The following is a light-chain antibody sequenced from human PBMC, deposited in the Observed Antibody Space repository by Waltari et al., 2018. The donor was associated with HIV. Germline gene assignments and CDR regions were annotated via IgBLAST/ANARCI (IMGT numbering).Light chain of an antibody. CDR3: GAWDSSLSAVV. CDR2: DNN. Sequence: QSVLTQPPSVSAAPGQKVTISCSGRSSNIGNNPLSWYQQLPGTAPKLLIYDNNKRPSGIPDRFSASKSGTSATLGITGLQTGDEAEYYCGAWDSSLSAVVFGTGTKVTVL. J-gene: IGLJ1*01. V-gene: IGLV1-51*01. CDR1: SSNIGNNP.